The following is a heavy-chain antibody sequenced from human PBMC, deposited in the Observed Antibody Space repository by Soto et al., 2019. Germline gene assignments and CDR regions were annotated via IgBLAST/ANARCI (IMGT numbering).Heavy chain of an antibody. V-gene: IGHV4-39*01. Sequence: SSETLSLTCTVSGGSISSSSYYWGWIRQPPGKGLEWIGSIYYSGSTYYNPSLKSRVTISVDTSKNQFSLKLSSVTAADTAVYYCARATVAYYYYGMDVWGQGTTVTVSS. CDR2: IYYSGST. CDR1: GGSISSSSYY. D-gene: IGHD4-17*01. J-gene: IGHJ6*02. CDR3: ARATVAYYYYGMDV.